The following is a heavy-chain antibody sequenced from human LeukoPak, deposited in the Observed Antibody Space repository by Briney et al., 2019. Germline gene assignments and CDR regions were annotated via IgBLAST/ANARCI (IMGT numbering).Heavy chain of an antibody. D-gene: IGHD4-11*01. Sequence: SETLSLTCAVYGGSFSGYYWSWIRQPPGKGLEWIGEINHSGSTNYNPSLKSRVTISVDTSKNQFSLKLSSVTAADTAVYYCARRSVATKLEGAFDIWGQGTMVTVSS. CDR2: INHSGST. J-gene: IGHJ3*02. CDR1: GGSFSGYY. CDR3: ARRSVATKLEGAFDI. V-gene: IGHV4-34*01.